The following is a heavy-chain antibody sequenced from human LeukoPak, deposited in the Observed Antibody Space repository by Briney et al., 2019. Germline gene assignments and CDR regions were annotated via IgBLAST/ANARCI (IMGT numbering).Heavy chain of an antibody. CDR3: VRECQGANCFLPFHI. J-gene: IGHJ3*02. CDR2: IYSSGST. Sequence: SETLSLTCTVSGGSINNYYWSWIRQPAGKGLEWIGRIYSSGSTNYNPSLKRRVTVSLDTSKNQFSLRLSSVTAADTAIYYCVRECQGANCFLPFHIWGQGTMVTVSS. V-gene: IGHV4-4*07. D-gene: IGHD2/OR15-2a*01. CDR1: GGSINNYY.